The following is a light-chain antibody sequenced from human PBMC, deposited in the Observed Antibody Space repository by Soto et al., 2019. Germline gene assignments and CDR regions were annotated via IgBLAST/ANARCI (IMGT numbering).Light chain of an antibody. CDR3: QQYNNWSPGT. V-gene: IGKV3-15*01. CDR2: GAS. J-gene: IGKJ1*01. CDR1: QSVSGN. Sequence: EIVMTQSPATLSVSPGERATLSCRASQSVSGNLAWYQQKPGQAPRLLIYGASTRATGIPARFSGSGSGTEFTLTISSLQPEDFAVYYCQQYNNWSPGTFGQGTKVEIK.